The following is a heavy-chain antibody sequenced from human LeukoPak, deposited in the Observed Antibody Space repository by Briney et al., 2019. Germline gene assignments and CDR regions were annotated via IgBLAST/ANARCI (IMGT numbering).Heavy chain of an antibody. CDR2: ISPTGGST. D-gene: IGHD5/OR15-5a*01. J-gene: IGHJ4*02. CDR3: ARGRSSDY. CDR1: GYTFTTYY. V-gene: IGHV1-46*01. Sequence: ASVKVSCKASGYTFTTYYIHWVRQAPGQGLEWMGMISPTGGSTTYAQKFQGGVTMTSDTSTSTLYMELSSLRSEDTAVYYCARGRSSDYWGQGTLVTVSS.